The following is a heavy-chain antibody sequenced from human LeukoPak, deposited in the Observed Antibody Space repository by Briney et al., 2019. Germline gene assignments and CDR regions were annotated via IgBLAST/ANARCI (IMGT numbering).Heavy chain of an antibody. V-gene: IGHV4-59*01. J-gene: IGHJ4*02. CDR2: IYYSGST. CDR1: GGSISSYY. D-gene: IGHD3-10*01. Sequence: PSETLSLTCTVSGGSISSYYWSWIRQPPGKGLEWIGYIYYSGSTNYNPSLKSRVTISVDTSKNQFSLKLSSVTAADTAVYYCARVNPYGSGSYYGYYFDYWGQGTLVTVSS. CDR3: ARVNPYGSGSYYGYYFDY.